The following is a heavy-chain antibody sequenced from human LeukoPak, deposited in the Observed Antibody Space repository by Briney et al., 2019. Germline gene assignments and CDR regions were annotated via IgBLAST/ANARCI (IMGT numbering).Heavy chain of an antibody. V-gene: IGHV1-24*01. CDR1: GYSPTELS. Sequence: ASVTVSCTVAGYSPTELSMHWIRHPHAKGQGRKGGFDPDDGETIYAQKFQGRVTMTEDTFTDTAYMELSSLRSEDTAVYYCATAGITGTFDYWGQGTLVTVSS. CDR3: ATAGITGTFDY. J-gene: IGHJ4*02. D-gene: IGHD1-7*01. CDR2: FDPDDGET.